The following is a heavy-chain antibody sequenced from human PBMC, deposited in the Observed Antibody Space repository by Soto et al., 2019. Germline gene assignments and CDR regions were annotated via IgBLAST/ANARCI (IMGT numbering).Heavy chain of an antibody. J-gene: IGHJ4*02. V-gene: IGHV3-23*01. CDR3: AKDMSYYYDGTDFDY. CDR2: ISGSGVST. D-gene: IGHD3-22*01. Sequence: PGGSLRLSCAASGFTFGSYSVNWVRQAPGKGLEWVSGISGSGVSTYYADSVKGRFTISRDNSKNTLYLQMNSLRAEDTALYYCAKDMSYYYDGTDFDYWGQGTLVTVSS. CDR1: GFTFGSYS.